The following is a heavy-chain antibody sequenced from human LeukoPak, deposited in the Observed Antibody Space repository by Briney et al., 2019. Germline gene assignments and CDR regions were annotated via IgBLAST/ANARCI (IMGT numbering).Heavy chain of an antibody. J-gene: IGHJ4*02. CDR1: GFTFSSYR. D-gene: IGHD3-22*01. CDR3: ARHQYYYDSSGYYENYYFDY. CDR2: IIQDGSAK. V-gene: IGHV3-7*02. Sequence: GGSLRLSCVASGFTFSSYRMSWVRQAPGRGLVWVANIIQDGSAKNYVDSVKGRFTISRDNAKNSLYLQMNSLRAEDTAVYYCARHQYYYDSSGYYENYYFDYWGQGTLVTVSS.